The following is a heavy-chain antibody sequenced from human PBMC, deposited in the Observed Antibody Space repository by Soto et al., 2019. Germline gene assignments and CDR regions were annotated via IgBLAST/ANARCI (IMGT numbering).Heavy chain of an antibody. CDR2: IDPSDSYT. Sequence: GESLKISCKGSGYSFTSYWISWVRQMPGKGLEWMGRIDPSDSYTNYSPSFQGHVTISADKSISTAYLQWSSLKASDTAMYYCARHGGFGVGATIVFDPWGQGTLVTVSS. J-gene: IGHJ5*02. CDR3: ARHGGFGVGATIVFDP. D-gene: IGHD1-26*01. V-gene: IGHV5-10-1*01. CDR1: GYSFTSYW.